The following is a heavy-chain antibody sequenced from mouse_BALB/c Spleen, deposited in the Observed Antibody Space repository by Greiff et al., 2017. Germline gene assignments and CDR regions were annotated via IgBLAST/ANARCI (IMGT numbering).Heavy chain of an antibody. CDR2: INPGSGGT. Sequence: VQLMESGAELVRPGTSVKVSCKASGYAFSSYLIGWVKQRPGQGLEWIGVINPGSGGTNYNEKFKGKATLTADKSSSTAYMQLSSLTSDDSAVYFCERAEAMDYWGQGTSVTVSS. CDR1: GYAFSSYL. V-gene: IGHV1-54*01. J-gene: IGHJ4*01. CDR3: ERAEAMDY.